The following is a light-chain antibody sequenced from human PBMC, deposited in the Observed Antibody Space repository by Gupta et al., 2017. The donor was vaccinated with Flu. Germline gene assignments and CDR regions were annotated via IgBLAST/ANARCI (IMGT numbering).Light chain of an antibody. Sequence: SITITCTGTSSDVGSYNSVSWYQQHPDTTPKLIIYDVTKRPAGISSRFSGSKSGNTASLTISALQAEDESNYYCSSYTSSSTWVFGGGTKLTVL. CDR1: SSDVGSYNS. V-gene: IGLV2-14*03. J-gene: IGLJ3*02. CDR2: DVT. CDR3: SSYTSSSTWV.